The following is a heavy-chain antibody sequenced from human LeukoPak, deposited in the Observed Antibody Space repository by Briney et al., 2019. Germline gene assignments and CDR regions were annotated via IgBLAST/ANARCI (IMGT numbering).Heavy chain of an antibody. J-gene: IGHJ4*02. D-gene: IGHD6-13*01. Sequence: GGSLRLSCAASGFTFSSYGMSWVRQAPGKGLEWVSAISGSGGSTYYADSVKGRFTISRDNSKNTLYLQMNSLRAEDTAVYYCAKRNIAAAGSFYVDYWGQGTLVTVSS. CDR1: GFTFSSYG. CDR3: AKRNIAAAGSFYVDY. CDR2: ISGSGGST. V-gene: IGHV3-23*01.